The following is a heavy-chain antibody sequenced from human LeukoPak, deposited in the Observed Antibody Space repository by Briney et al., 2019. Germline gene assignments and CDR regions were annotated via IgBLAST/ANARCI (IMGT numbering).Heavy chain of an antibody. CDR3: AKKTESTGEAFDY. J-gene: IGHJ4*02. CDR1: GFTVSSNY. CDR2: IYSGGST. D-gene: IGHD7-27*01. Sequence: GGSLRLSCAASGFTVSSNYMSWVRQAPGKGLEWVSVIYSGGSTYYADSVKGRFTISRDNSKNSLYLQMNSLRAEDTAVYYCAKKTESTGEAFDYWGQGTQVTVSS. V-gene: IGHV3-53*01.